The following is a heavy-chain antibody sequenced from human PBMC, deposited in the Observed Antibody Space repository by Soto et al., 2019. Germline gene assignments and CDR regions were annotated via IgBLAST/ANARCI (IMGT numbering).Heavy chain of an antibody. D-gene: IGHD6-19*01. CDR3: ARDRLAYYYYYGMDV. J-gene: IGHJ6*02. V-gene: IGHV3-53*01. Sequence: EVQLVESGGGLIQPGGSLRLSCAASGFTVSSNYMSWVRQAPGKGLEWVSVIYSGGSTYYAASVKGRFTISRDNSKNTLYLQMNSLRAEDTAVYYCARDRLAYYYYYGMDVWGQGTTVTVSS. CDR2: IYSGGST. CDR1: GFTVSSNY.